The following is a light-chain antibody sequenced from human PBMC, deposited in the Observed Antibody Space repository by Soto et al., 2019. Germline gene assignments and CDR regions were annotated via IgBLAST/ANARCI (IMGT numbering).Light chain of an antibody. V-gene: IGLV2-11*01. J-gene: IGLJ1*01. CDR3: CSYAGDFYV. CDR1: NLDVGGYDY. CDR2: DVT. Sequence: DLNPSRSVCGYLSQVVAPSRTGNNLDVGGYDYVSWYQQHPGKAPELIIFDVTKRPSGVPDRFSGSKSGNTASLTISGLQAEDEADYFCCSYAGDFYVFGSGTKVTVL.